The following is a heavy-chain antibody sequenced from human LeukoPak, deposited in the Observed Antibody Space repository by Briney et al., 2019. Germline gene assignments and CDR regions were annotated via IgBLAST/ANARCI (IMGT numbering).Heavy chain of an antibody. CDR3: AREGGRDDYGDYKPPGWGYFHL. J-gene: IGHJ2*01. CDR1: GYTFTSYG. V-gene: IGHV1-18*01. D-gene: IGHD4-17*01. Sequence: ASVKVSCKASGYTFTSYGISWVRQAPGQGLEWMGWISAYNGNTNYAQKLQGRVTMTTDTSTSTAYMELRSLRSDDTAVYYCAREGGRDDYGDYKPPGWGYFHLWGRGTLVTVSS. CDR2: ISAYNGNT.